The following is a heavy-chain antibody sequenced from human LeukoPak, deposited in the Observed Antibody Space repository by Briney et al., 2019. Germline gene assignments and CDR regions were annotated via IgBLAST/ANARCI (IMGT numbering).Heavy chain of an antibody. D-gene: IGHD3-10*01. CDR1: GFSFSSDE. CDR3: GRNRGSEVAY. V-gene: IGHV3-48*03. J-gene: IGHJ4*02. CDR2: INSIGTTI. Sequence: GGSLRLSCAASGFSFSSDEMNWVRQAPGKGPEWISYINSIGTTIYYADSVKGRFTVSRYNAKSSLYLQTSSLRVEDTAVYYCGRNRGSEVAYWGQGNLVTVSS.